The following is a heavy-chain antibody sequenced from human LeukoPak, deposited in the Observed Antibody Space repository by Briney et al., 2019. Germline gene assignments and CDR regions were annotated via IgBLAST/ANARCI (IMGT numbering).Heavy chain of an antibody. CDR1: GFTFSSYG. D-gene: IGHD4-17*01. V-gene: IGHV3-33*08. J-gene: IGHJ3*02. CDR3: ARDEAVMTTVLSDAFDI. Sequence: GGSLRLSCAASGFTFSSYGMHWVRQAPGKGLEWVAVIWYDGSKKFYTDSVKGRFTISRDNSKNTLYLQMNSLRAEDTAVYYCARDEAVMTTVLSDAFDIWGQGTMVTVSS. CDR2: IWYDGSKK.